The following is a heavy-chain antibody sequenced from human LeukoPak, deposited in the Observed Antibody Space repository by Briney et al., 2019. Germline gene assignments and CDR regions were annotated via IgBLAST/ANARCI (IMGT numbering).Heavy chain of an antibody. V-gene: IGHV3-23*01. J-gene: IGHJ4*02. CDR3: AKGLYYDLLTGYFH. CDR2: ISGSGGNT. D-gene: IGHD3-9*01. CDR1: GFTFNNYA. Sequence: LPGGSLRLSCAASGFTFNNYALSWVRQAPGMGLEWVSSISGSGGNTYYADSVEGRFTISRDNSKNALYLQMNSLRAEDTALYYCAKGLYYDLLTGYFHWGQGTLVTVSS.